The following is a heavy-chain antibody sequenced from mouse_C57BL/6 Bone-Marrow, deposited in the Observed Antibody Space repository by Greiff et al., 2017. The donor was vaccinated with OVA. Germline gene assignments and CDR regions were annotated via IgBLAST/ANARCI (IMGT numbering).Heavy chain of an antibody. CDR3: ARQWDYSNYGYYFDY. J-gene: IGHJ2*01. Sequence: DVKLQESGGGLVKPGGSLKLSCAASGFTFSSYTMSWVRQTPEKRLEWVATISGGGGNTYYPDSVKGRFTISRDNAKNTLYLQMSSPRSEDTALYYCARQWDYSNYGYYFDYWGQGTTLTVSS. CDR1: GFTFSSYT. D-gene: IGHD2-5*01. CDR2: ISGGGGNT. V-gene: IGHV5-9*01.